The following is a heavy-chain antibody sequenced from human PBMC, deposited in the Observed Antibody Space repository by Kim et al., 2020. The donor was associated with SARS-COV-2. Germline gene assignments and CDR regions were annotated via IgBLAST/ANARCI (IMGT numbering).Heavy chain of an antibody. CDR3: VREGITGTTEAFDI. J-gene: IGHJ3*02. CDR1: GFTFSGYG. Sequence: GGSLRLSCAASGFTFSGYGMHWVRQAPGKGLEWVAVIWDDGGNKNYADSVKGRFTISRDNSENTLYLQINSLRAEDTAVYYCVREGITGTTEAFDIWGPGTMVTVSS. CDR2: IWDDGGNK. D-gene: IGHD1-7*01. V-gene: IGHV3-33*01.